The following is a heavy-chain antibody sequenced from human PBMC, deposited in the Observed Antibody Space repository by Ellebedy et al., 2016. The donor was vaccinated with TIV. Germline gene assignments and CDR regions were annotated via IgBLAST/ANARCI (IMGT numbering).Heavy chain of an antibody. CDR1: GFTFSNFG. Sequence: GGSLRLSCAASGFTFSNFGMHWVRQAPGKGLEWVAIISYDGNNKYYGDSVKGRFTISRDNSKNTLDLQMNSLRTEDTAMYYCSKEHYYDSCGAYSNYDPWGQGTLVIGSS. J-gene: IGHJ5*02. CDR2: ISYDGNNK. V-gene: IGHV3-30*18. CDR3: SKEHYYDSCGAYSNYDP. D-gene: IGHD3-22*01.